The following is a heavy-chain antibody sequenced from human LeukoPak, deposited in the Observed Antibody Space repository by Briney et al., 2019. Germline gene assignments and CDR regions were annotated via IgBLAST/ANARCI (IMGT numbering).Heavy chain of an antibody. J-gene: IGHJ4*02. Sequence: YPGGSLRLSCAASGFSFSDYGIHWVRQAPGKGLEWVSNIGSRGSTLYYADSVKGRFTISRDNAKNSLYLQMNSLRAEDTAVYYCAKSSDYVWGSYRSYYLDYWGQGTLVTVSS. CDR2: IGSRGSTL. V-gene: IGHV3-48*04. CDR1: GFSFSDYG. CDR3: AKSSDYVWGSYRSYYLDY. D-gene: IGHD3-16*02.